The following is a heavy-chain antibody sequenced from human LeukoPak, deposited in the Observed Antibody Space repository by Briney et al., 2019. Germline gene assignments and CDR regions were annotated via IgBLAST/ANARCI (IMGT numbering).Heavy chain of an antibody. CDR2: ISAYNGNT. CDR1: GYTFTSYS. D-gene: IGHD5-12*01. CDR3: ARVLGGYDLQN. V-gene: IGHV1-18*01. Sequence: ASVKVSCTASGYTFTSYSISRVRHAPGQGLERVWGISAYNGNTNNAQKLQGRVTMTTDTSTSIAYMELRSLRSDDPAVYYWARVLGGYDLQNWGQGTLVTVSS. J-gene: IGHJ4*02.